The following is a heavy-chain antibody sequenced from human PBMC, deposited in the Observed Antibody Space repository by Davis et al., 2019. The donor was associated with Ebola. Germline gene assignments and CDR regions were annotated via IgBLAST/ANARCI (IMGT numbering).Heavy chain of an antibody. Sequence: PSETLSLTCSVSDASISGHYWNWFRRPPGKGLEWIGFISGSGRTSYNPSLKSRVTISADTSKNQFSLNLSSVTAADTAVYFCSRFGEGAYWGQGTLVTVSS. CDR1: DASISGHY. CDR3: SRFGEGAY. D-gene: IGHD2-21*01. J-gene: IGHJ4*02. CDR2: ISGSGRT. V-gene: IGHV4-59*11.